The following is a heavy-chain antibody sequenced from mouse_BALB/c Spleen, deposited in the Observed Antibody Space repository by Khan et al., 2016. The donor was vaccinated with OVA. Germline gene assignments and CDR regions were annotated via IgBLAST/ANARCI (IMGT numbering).Heavy chain of an antibody. CDR3: VRPCYDTRNFDY. V-gene: IGHV14-3*02. J-gene: IGHJ1*01. CDR1: GSNIKDTY. Sequence: VQLQQSGAELVKPGASVKLSCTASGSNIKDTYIHWVKQRPEQGLEWIGRITPANGNTEYDPKFQGKATLSADTSSNTAYLQLSSLTSGDSAVFYYVRPCYDTRNFDYWGAGTTVTVSS. CDR2: ITPANGNT. D-gene: IGHD2-13*01.